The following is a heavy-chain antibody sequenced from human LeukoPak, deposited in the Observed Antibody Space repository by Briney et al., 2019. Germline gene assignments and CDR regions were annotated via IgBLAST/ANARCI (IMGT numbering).Heavy chain of an antibody. D-gene: IGHD3-22*01. J-gene: IGHJ4*02. V-gene: IGHV1-18*01. CDR3: ARDRSPYYYDSSGYLDY. Sequence: RASVKVSCKASGYTFTSYGISRVRQAPGQGLEWMGWISAYNGNTNYAQKLQGRVTMTTDTSTSTAYMELRSLRSDDTAVYYCARDRSPYYYDSSGYLDYWGQGTLVTVSS. CDR1: GYTFTSYG. CDR2: ISAYNGNT.